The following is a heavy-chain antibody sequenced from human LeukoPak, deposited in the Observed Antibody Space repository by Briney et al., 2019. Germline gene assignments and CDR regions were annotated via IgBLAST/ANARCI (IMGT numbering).Heavy chain of an antibody. CDR1: GGSISSYY. Sequence: SETLSLTCTVSGGSISSYYWSWIRRPPGKGLEWIGYIYYSGSTNYNPSLKSRLNISVDTSKNQFCLNLSSVTAADTAVYYCARGGAIAATIYSYWGQGTLVTVSS. CDR2: IYYSGST. D-gene: IGHD5-12*01. J-gene: IGHJ4*02. CDR3: ARGGAIAATIYSY. V-gene: IGHV4-59*01.